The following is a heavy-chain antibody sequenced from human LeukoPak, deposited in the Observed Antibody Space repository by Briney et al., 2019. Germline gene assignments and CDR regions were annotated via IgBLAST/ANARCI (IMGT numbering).Heavy chain of an antibody. D-gene: IGHD3-10*01. J-gene: IGHJ4*02. Sequence: ASVKVSCKASGYTFTSYAMHWVRQAPGQRLEWMGWINAGNGNTKYSQKFQGRVTITRDTSASTAYMELSSLGSEDTAVYYCARDRQSGWFGEITNLFDYWGQGTLVTVSS. CDR2: INAGNGNT. V-gene: IGHV1-3*01. CDR3: ARDRQSGWFGEITNLFDY. CDR1: GYTFTSYA.